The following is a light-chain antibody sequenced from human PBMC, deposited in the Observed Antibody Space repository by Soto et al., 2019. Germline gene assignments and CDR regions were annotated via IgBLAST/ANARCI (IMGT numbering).Light chain of an antibody. CDR1: QSISSY. V-gene: IGKV1-39*01. Sequence: DIHMTQSPSSLSASVGDRVTITCRASQSISSYLNWYQQKPGKAXKLLIYAAYSLQSGVTSRFSGSGSGTDFTLTISSLQPEDFATYYCQQSYSTLLTFGGGTKVEIK. CDR2: AAY. J-gene: IGKJ4*01. CDR3: QQSYSTLLT.